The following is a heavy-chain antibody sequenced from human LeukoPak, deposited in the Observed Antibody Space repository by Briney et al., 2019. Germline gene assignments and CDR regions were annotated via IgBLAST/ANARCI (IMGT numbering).Heavy chain of an antibody. J-gene: IGHJ4*02. Sequence: GGSLRLSCVGSGFTVTSYAMTWVRQAPGKGLDWVSTISGSGDSTYYADSVKGRFTISRDNSKNTLYLLMNSLRAEDTAVYYCAKDGYSTGWYQEDSWGQGTLVTVSS. CDR2: ISGSGDST. CDR1: GFTVTSYA. D-gene: IGHD6-19*01. CDR3: AKDGYSTGWYQEDS. V-gene: IGHV3-23*01.